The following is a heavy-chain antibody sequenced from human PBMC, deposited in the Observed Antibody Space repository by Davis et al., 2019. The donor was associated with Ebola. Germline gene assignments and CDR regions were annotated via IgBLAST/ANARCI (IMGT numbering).Heavy chain of an antibody. J-gene: IGHJ6*02. V-gene: IGHV3-23*01. CDR1: GFTFSSYA. Sequence: GGSLRLSCAASGFTFSSYAMSWVRQAPGKGLEWVSAISGSGGSTYYADSVKGRFTIPRDNSKNTLYLQMNSLRAEDTAVYYCARDYGDYAEGYYYYYGMDVWGQGTTVTVSS. CDR3: ARDYGDYAEGYYYYYGMDV. D-gene: IGHD4-17*01. CDR2: ISGSGGST.